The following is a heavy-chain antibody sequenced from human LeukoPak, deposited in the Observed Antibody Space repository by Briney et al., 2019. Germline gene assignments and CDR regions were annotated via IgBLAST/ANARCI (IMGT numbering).Heavy chain of an antibody. D-gene: IGHD2-15*01. CDR2: IKRDGSEI. V-gene: IGHV3-7*01. CDR3: ARDRVVAGAPAHYPYFDY. Sequence: PGGSLRLSCAASGFTFSGYWMSWVRQAPGKGLEWVANIKRDGSEIYYVDSVKGRFTISRDNAKNSLYLQMDSLRVEDMGVYYCARDRVVAGAPAHYPYFDYWGQGTLVAVSS. J-gene: IGHJ4*02. CDR1: GFTFSGYW.